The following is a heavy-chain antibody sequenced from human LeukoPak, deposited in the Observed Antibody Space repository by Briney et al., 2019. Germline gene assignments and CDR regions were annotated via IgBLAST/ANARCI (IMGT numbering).Heavy chain of an antibody. CDR3: ARATSTSGPTFDY. D-gene: IGHD6-19*01. CDR2: INIDSSTI. CDR1: GFTFSTYR. J-gene: IGHJ4*02. Sequence: QSGGSLRLSCAASGFTFSTYRMNWVRQAPGKGLEWLSYINIDSSTIYYTDSLKGRFTISRDNAKNSPYLQMNSLRDEDTAVYYCARATSTSGPTFDYWGQGTLVTVSS. V-gene: IGHV3-48*02.